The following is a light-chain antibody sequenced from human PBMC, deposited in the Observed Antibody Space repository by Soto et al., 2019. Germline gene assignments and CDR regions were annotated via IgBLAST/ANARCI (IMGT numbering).Light chain of an antibody. CDR2: EVS. Sequence: QSVLTQPPSASGSPGQSVTISFTGTSSDVGYYNYVSWYQQYPGKAPKLLIYEVSKRPSGVPDRFSGSKSGNTASLTVSGLQAADEADYYCTSYAGTDVHYVFGTGTKVTVL. CDR3: TSYAGTDVHYV. J-gene: IGLJ1*01. CDR1: SSDVGYYNY. V-gene: IGLV2-8*01.